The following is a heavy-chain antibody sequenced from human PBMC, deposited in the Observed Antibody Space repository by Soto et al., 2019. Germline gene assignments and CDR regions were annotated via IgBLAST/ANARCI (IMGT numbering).Heavy chain of an antibody. J-gene: IGHJ3*02. V-gene: IGHV3-23*01. D-gene: IGHD1-1*01. CDR3: AKGRGTGTTRLGAFDI. Sequence: EVQLLESGGGLVQPGGSLRLSCAASGFTFSTYAMTWVRQAPGKGREWVSGISDNGGTTYYADSVKGRFTISRDNSKSTLYLQMNSLRAEDTAVYYCAKGRGTGTTRLGAFDIWGQGTMVTVSS. CDR1: GFTFSTYA. CDR2: ISDNGGTT.